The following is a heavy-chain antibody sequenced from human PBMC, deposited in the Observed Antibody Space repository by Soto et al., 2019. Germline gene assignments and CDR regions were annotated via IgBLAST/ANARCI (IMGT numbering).Heavy chain of an antibody. CDR3: VKNRGGANYDFFG. V-gene: IGHV3-64D*06. Sequence: PGGSLRLSCSASGFTFSSYSMHWVRQSPGKGLQYLSHISSDGDRIYYADSVRGRFSISRDNSNNMLYLQMNSLGPDDSAVYYCVKNRGGANYDFFGWGQGTPVTVSS. J-gene: IGHJ1*01. CDR1: GFTFSSYS. D-gene: IGHD3-3*01. CDR2: ISSDGDRI.